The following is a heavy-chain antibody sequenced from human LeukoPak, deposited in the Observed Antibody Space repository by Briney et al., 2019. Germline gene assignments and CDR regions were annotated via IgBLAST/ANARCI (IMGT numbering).Heavy chain of an antibody. D-gene: IGHD3-10*01. CDR1: GFTFSSYA. CDR2: LRYDGKNK. CDR3: AKDFYSGSGTYYTRFDY. V-gene: IGHV3-30*02. Sequence: PGGSLRLSCAASGFTFSSYAMHWVRQAPGKELEWVAFLRYDGKNKYYADSVRGRFTISRDNSKNTLYLQMNSLRAEDTALYYCAKDFYSGSGTYYTRFDYWGQGTLVTVSS. J-gene: IGHJ4*02.